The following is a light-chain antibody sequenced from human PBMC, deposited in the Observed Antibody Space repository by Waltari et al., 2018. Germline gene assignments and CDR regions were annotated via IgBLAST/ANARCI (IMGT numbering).Light chain of an antibody. CDR3: QVWDTSIDLSV. V-gene: IGLV3-21*04. CDR2: YDS. Sequence: SYVLTHAPSVSVAPGETARITCGGNNIADKNVHWYQQKPGQAPVLVIFYDSDRPSGFPERFSVSNSGNTATLTFSRAEAGDEADYYCQVWDTSIDLSVFGTGTKVTVL. CDR1: NIADKN. J-gene: IGLJ1*01.